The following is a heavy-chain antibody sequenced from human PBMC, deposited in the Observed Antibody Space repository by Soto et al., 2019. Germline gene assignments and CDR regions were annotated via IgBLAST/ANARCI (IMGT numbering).Heavy chain of an antibody. J-gene: IGHJ4*02. Sequence: GASVKVSCKASGYTFTGYYMHWVRQAPGQGLEWMGWINPNSGGTNYAQKFQGWVTMTRDTSISTAYMELSRLRSDDTAVYYCARDGVAVAGMVFDYWGQGTLVTVSS. D-gene: IGHD6-19*01. V-gene: IGHV1-2*04. CDR3: ARDGVAVAGMVFDY. CDR1: GYTFTGYY. CDR2: INPNSGGT.